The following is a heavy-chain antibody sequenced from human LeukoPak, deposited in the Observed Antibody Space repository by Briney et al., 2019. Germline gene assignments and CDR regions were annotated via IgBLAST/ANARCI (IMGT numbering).Heavy chain of an antibody. D-gene: IGHD3-10*01. J-gene: IGHJ4*02. V-gene: IGHV3-48*03. CDR1: GFTFRTYE. CDR3: AREPIYGSGSYYI. CDR2: ISSSGNTI. Sequence: PGGSLRLSCAASGFTFRTYEMHWVRQAPGKGLEWLSYISSSGNTIYYGDSVKGRFTTSRDNAKNSLFLQMNSLRAEDTAVYYCAREPIYGSGSYYIWGQGTLVTVSS.